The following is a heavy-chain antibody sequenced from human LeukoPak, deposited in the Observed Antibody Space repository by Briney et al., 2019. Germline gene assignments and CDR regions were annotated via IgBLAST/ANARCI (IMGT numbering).Heavy chain of an antibody. J-gene: IGHJ4*02. V-gene: IGHV4-59*01. Sequence: PSETLSLTCTVSGGSISSYYWSWIRQPPGKGLEWIGYIYYSGSTNYNPSLKSRVTISVDTSKNQFSLKLSSATAADTAVYYCARVYGDYFGRFDYWGQGTLVTVSS. D-gene: IGHD4-17*01. CDR3: ARVYGDYFGRFDY. CDR1: GGSISSYY. CDR2: IYYSGST.